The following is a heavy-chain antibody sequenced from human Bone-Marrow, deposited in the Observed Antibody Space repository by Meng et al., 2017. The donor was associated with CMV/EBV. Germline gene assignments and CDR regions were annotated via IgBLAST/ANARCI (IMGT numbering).Heavy chain of an antibody. CDR2: ISYDGSNK. D-gene: IGHD6-19*01. J-gene: IGHJ4*02. CDR3: ARGGYSSGWTSDY. V-gene: IGHV3-30*04. Sequence: GGSLRLSCAASGFTFSSYAMHWVRQAPGKGLEWVAVISYDGSNKYYADSVKGRFTISRDNSKNTLYLQMNSLRAEDTAVYYCARGGYSSGWTSDYRGQGTLVTVSS. CDR1: GFTFSSYA.